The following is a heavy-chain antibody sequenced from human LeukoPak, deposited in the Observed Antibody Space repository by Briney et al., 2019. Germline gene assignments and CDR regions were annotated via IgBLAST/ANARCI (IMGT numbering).Heavy chain of an antibody. CDR2: ISDSGDST. V-gene: IGHV3-23*01. CDR1: GFTFSKYG. J-gene: IGHJ4*02. CDR3: AKYLWARGGLYTGLLDC. D-gene: IGHD3-16*01. Sequence: PGGSLRLSCAASGFTFSKYGMSWVRQAPGKGLEWVSAISDSGDSTDYADSVKGRFTISRDNSRNTMSLQMNSLRAEDTAVYYCAKYLWARGGLYTGLLDCWGQGTLVTVCS.